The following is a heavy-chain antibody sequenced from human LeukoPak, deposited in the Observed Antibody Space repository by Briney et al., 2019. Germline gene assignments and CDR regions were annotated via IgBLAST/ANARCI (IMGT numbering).Heavy chain of an antibody. CDR3: ARGNYGSGSYYKFDY. D-gene: IGHD3-10*01. CDR1: GGTFSSYA. Sequence: SVKVSCKASGGTFSSYAISWVRQAPGQGLEWMGGIIPIFGTANYAQKFQGRVTITADESTSTAYMELGSLRSEDTAVYYCARGNYGSGSYYKFDYWGQGTLVTVSS. CDR2: IIPIFGTA. J-gene: IGHJ4*02. V-gene: IGHV1-69*01.